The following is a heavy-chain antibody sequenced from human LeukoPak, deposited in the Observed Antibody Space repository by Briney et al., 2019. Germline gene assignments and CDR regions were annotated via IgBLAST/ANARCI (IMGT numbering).Heavy chain of an antibody. CDR1: GFTFSSYP. CDR2: ITDNGGNT. Sequence: GGSLRLSCSVSGFTFSSYPMHWVRQAPGKGLEYVSSITDNGGNTYYADSVKGRFTISRDNSKNTLYLQMSSLTTEDTAVYYCVRRSITAGGLVFDLWGQGTLVSVSS. CDR3: VRRSITAGGLVFDL. D-gene: IGHD6-13*01. J-gene: IGHJ4*02. V-gene: IGHV3-64D*06.